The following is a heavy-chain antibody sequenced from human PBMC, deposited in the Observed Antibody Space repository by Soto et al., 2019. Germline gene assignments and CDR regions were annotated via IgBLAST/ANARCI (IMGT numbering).Heavy chain of an antibody. J-gene: IGHJ6*02. Sequence: SETLSLTCSVSGGSISSVGHYWTWIRQQPGKGLEWIGYIYYSGSIDYNPSLKSRVTISVDRSKNQFSLNLSSVTAADTAIYCCARESGGYDSSTRYGLDVWGQGTTVTVSS. CDR1: GGSISSVGHY. CDR3: ARESGGYDSSTRYGLDV. D-gene: IGHD6-25*01. CDR2: IYYSGSI. V-gene: IGHV4-31*03.